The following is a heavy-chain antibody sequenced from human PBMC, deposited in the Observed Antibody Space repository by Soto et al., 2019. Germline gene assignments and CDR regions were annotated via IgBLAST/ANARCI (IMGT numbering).Heavy chain of an antibody. CDR3: AKTPGVVVITGYFDY. D-gene: IGHD3-22*01. Sequence: SETLSLTCAVYGGSFSGYYWSWIRQPPGKGLEWIGEINHSGSTNYNPSLKSRVTISVDTSKNQFSLKLSSVTAEDTAVYYCAKTPGVVVITGYFDYWGQGTLVTVPS. CDR1: GGSFSGYY. J-gene: IGHJ4*02. CDR2: INHSGST. V-gene: IGHV4-34*01.